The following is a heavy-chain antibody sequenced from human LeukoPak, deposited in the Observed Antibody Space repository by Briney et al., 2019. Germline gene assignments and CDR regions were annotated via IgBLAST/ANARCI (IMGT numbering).Heavy chain of an antibody. D-gene: IGHD5-12*01. J-gene: IGHJ4*02. CDR3: ATPLDSGYDLYAFDY. V-gene: IGHV1-24*01. CDR2: FVPEDGET. Sequence: ASVKVSCKLAGYTLTELSMRWVRQAPGKGREWVGGFVPEDGETIYAQKFQGRVTMTEDTSTDTAYMELSSLRSEDTAVYYCATPLDSGYDLYAFDYWGQGTLVTVSS. CDR1: GYTLTELS.